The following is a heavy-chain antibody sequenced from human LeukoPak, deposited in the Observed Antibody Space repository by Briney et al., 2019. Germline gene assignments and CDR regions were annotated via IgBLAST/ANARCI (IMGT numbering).Heavy chain of an antibody. Sequence: ASVKVSCKASGYTFASYDINWVRQATGQGLEWMGWMNPNSGNTGYAQKFQGRVTMTRNTSISTAYMELSSLRSEDTAVYYCARGARRPPYYYYYMDVWGKGTTVTVSS. CDR3: ARGARRPPYYYYYMDV. J-gene: IGHJ6*03. CDR2: MNPNSGNT. V-gene: IGHV1-8*01. CDR1: GYTFASYD.